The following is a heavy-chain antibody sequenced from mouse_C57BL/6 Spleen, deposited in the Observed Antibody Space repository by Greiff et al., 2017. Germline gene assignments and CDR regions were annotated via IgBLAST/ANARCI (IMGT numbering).Heavy chain of an antibody. V-gene: IGHV2-5*01. CDR1: GFSFTSYG. Sequence: QVQLQQSGPGLVQPSQSLSLTCTVSGFSFTSYGVHWVRQSPGKGLEWLGVIWRGGSTDYNAAFMSSLSITKDHSKSQFFFKMNSLQADDTAIYYCAKCRHGYSHLYFDVWGTGTTVTGSS. CDR3: AKCRHGYSHLYFDV. J-gene: IGHJ1*03. D-gene: IGHD2-3*01. CDR2: IWRGGST.